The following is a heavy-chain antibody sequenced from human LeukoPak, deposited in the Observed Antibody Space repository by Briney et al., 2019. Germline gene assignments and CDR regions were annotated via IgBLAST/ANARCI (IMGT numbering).Heavy chain of an antibody. Sequence: HPGGSLRLSCAVSGFNFDDYAMHWVRQAPGRGLEWVSGINWKTGNGIYADSVKGQFTISRDNAKNSLYLQMSSLRAEDTALYYCTRRAARWQFDLWGRGTLLTVSS. CDR2: INWKTGNG. J-gene: IGHJ2*01. D-gene: IGHD5-24*01. CDR1: GFNFDDYA. V-gene: IGHV3-9*01. CDR3: TRRAARWQFDL.